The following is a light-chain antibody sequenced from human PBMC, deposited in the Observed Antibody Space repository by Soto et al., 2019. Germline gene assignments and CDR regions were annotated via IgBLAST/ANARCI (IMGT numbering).Light chain of an antibody. CDR1: QSVGSH. V-gene: IGKV3-11*01. J-gene: IGKJ4*01. Sequence: EIVLTQSPATLSLSPGERAALSCRASQSVGSHLAWYQQRPGQAPRLLIYESSSRVSGIPARFSGSGSGTEFTLTISSLESEDFAVYYCRQRSNWPLTFGGGTKV. CDR3: RQRSNWPLT. CDR2: ESS.